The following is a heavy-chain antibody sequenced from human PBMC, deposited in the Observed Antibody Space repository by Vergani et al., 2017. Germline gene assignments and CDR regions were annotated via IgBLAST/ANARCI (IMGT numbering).Heavy chain of an antibody. CDR1: GGTFSSYA. V-gene: IGHV1-69*04. D-gene: IGHD3-10*01. CDR2: IIPILGIA. J-gene: IGHJ5*02. CDR3: ASLGGSGSYYNSGFDP. Sequence: QVQLVQSGAEVKKPGSSVKVSCKASGGTFSSYAISWVRQAPGQGLEWMGRIIPILGIANYAQKFQGRVKITADKSTSTAYMALSSLRSEDTAVYYCASLGGSGSYYNSGFDPWGQGTLVTVSS.